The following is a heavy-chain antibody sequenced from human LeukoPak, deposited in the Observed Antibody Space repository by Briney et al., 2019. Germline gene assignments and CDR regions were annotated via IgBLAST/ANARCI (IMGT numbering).Heavy chain of an antibody. CDR1: GGTFSSYA. CDR3: ARGKSIVATTPPVRGYYYYYMDV. D-gene: IGHD5-12*01. CDR2: IIPIFGTA. Sequence: ASVKVSCKASGGTFSSYAISWVRQAPGQGLEWMGGIIPIFGTANYAQKFQGRVTITADKSTSTAYMELSSLRSEDTAVYYCARGKSIVATTPPVRGYYYYYMDVWGKGTTVTVSS. V-gene: IGHV1-69*06. J-gene: IGHJ6*03.